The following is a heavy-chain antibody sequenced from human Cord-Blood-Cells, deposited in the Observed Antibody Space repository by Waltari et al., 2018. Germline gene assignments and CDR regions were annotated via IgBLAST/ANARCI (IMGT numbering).Heavy chain of an antibody. J-gene: IGHJ2*01. CDR2: MNPNSGNT. D-gene: IGHD5-12*01. V-gene: IGHV1-8*01. CDR1: GYTFTSYD. CDR3: ARSPYSGYDWYFDL. Sequence: QVQLVQSGAEVKKPGASVKVSCKASGYTFTSYDINWERQATGQGLEWMGWMNPNSGNTGYAQKFQGRVTMTRNTSISTAYMELSSLRSEDTAVYYCARSPYSGYDWYFDLWGRGTLVTVSS.